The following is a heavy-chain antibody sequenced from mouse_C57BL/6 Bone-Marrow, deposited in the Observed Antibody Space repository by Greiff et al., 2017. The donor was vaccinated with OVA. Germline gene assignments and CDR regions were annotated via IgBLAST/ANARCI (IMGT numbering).Heavy chain of an antibody. D-gene: IGHD2-4*01. CDR1: GFTFTGYC. CDR2: IVPGDGET. V-gene: IGHV14-2*01. J-gene: IGHJ2*01. CDR3: ASFCDYDEGDFDV. Sequence: EVQRGESGAELVKPGASVKLSCTASGFTFTGYCMQWVKQRPEQGLEWIGRIVPGDGETNYPDNFKGKATFTADTSSNTAYLQLSILTSEDTAVYYCASFCDYDEGDFDVWGQGTTLTVSS.